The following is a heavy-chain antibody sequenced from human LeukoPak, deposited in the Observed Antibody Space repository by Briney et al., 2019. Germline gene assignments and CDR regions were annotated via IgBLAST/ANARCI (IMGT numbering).Heavy chain of an antibody. CDR3: ARARLNTAFDFDC. V-gene: IGHV4-59*01. Sequence: TPSETLSLTCTVSGGSISSYYWSWIRQPPGKGLEWIGYIYYSGVTNYNPSLKSRVTISEDTSKNQFSLILSSVTAADTAVYYCARARLNTAFDFDCWGQGTLVTISS. CDR1: GGSISSYY. J-gene: IGHJ4*02. CDR2: IYYSGVT. D-gene: IGHD5-18*01.